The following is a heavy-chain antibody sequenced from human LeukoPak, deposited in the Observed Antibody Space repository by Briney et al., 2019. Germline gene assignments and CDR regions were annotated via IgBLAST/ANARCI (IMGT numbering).Heavy chain of an antibody. CDR1: GGSISSHY. CDR3: AAYCSGGSCYSYDAFDI. D-gene: IGHD2-15*01. Sequence: PSETLSLTCTVSGGSISSHYWSWVRQPPGKGLEWIGYIYYSGSTNYDPSLKSRVTISVDTSKNQVSLKLSSVTAADTAVYYWAAYCSGGSCYSYDAFDIWGQGTMVTVS. V-gene: IGHV4-59*11. J-gene: IGHJ3*02. CDR2: IYYSGST.